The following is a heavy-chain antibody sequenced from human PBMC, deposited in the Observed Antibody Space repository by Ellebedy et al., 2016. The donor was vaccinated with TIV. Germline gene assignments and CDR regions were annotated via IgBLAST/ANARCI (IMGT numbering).Heavy chain of an antibody. CDR1: GASITVDHW. Sequence: SETLSLXXSVSGASITVDHWLSWVRQPPGKGLEWIGEIYLTGSTNYNPSLKSRVTMSIDKSKTQFSLKLTSVTAADTAVYYCARVAHSGYYGDDRFDMWGQGTTVTVS. J-gene: IGHJ3*02. D-gene: IGHD3-22*01. V-gene: IGHV4-4*02. CDR2: IYLTGST. CDR3: ARVAHSGYYGDDRFDM.